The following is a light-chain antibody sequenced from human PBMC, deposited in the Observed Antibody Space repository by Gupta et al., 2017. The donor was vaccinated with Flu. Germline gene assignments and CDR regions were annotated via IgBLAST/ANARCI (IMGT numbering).Light chain of an antibody. CDR1: ENLLFSNGYNY. CDR2: LGS. J-gene: IGKJ3*01. V-gene: IGKV2-28*01. Sequence: DIVMTQSPLSLSVTPGETASITCRSSENLLFSNGYNYLDWYLQKPGQSPQLLIYLGSKRASGVPDTFSGSGSGTDFTLKISRVEAEDVGIYYCMQALQTPFTFGPGTKVDFK. CDR3: MQALQTPFT.